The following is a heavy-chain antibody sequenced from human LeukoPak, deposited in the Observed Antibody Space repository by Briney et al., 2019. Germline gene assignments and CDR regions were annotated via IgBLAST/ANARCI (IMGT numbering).Heavy chain of an antibody. CDR1: GFTCSSYA. J-gene: IGHJ4*02. Sequence: GGSLRLSCAASGFTCSSYAMSCVRQAPGRGLEWVSAISGSGGSTYYADSVKGRFTISRDNSKNTLYLQMNSLKAEDTAVYYCAKATLRTTVVKGVLDYWGQGTLVTVSS. V-gene: IGHV3-23*01. D-gene: IGHD4-23*01. CDR3: AKATLRTTVVKGVLDY. CDR2: ISGSGGST.